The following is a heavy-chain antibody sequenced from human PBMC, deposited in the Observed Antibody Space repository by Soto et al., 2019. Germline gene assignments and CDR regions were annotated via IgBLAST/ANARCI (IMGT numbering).Heavy chain of an antibody. D-gene: IGHD3-9*01. CDR3: AKATPYYDILTGYRYFDY. CDR1: GFTFSSYA. J-gene: IGHJ4*02. V-gene: IGHV3-23*01. CDR2: ISGSGGST. Sequence: PGGSLRLSCAASGFTFSSYAMSWVRQAPGKGLEWVSAISGSGGSTYYADSVKGRFTISRDNTKNTLNLQINSLRAEGTAVYYCAKATPYYDILTGYRYFDYWGQGTLVTVSS.